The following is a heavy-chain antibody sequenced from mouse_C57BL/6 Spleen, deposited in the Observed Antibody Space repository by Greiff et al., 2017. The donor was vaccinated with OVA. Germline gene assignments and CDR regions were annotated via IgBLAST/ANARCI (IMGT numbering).Heavy chain of an antibody. V-gene: IGHV5-12*01. CDR1: GFTFSDSY. D-gene: IGHD2-1*01. Sequence: DVQLVESGGGLVQPGGSLKLSCAASGFTFSDSYMCWVRQTPEKRLEWVAYISNGGGSTYYPDTVKGRFTISRDNAKNTLYLQMSRLKSEDTAMYYCARRGYGNPYYAMDYWGQGTSVTVSS. CDR3: ARRGYGNPYYAMDY. J-gene: IGHJ4*01. CDR2: ISNGGGST.